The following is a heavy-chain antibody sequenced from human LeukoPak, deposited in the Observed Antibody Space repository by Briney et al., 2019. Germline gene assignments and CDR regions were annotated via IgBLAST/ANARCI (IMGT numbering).Heavy chain of an antibody. Sequence: ATVKVSCEASGYTFTSYFIHWVRQAPGQGLEWMGIIDPSDDDKNYARKFRGRVTVTRDTSTTTVYMELGSLGSDDTAVYYCVREEAGGHFDYWGQGTLVTV. D-gene: IGHD6-13*01. CDR2: IDPSDDDK. V-gene: IGHV1-46*01. J-gene: IGHJ4*02. CDR1: GYTFTSYF. CDR3: VREEAGGHFDY.